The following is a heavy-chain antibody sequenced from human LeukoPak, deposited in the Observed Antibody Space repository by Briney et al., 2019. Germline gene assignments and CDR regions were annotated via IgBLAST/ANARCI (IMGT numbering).Heavy chain of an antibody. V-gene: IGHV3-64D*09. Sequence: GGSLRLSCSASGFPFSSYAMHWVRRAPGKGLEYVSAISDSGGSTYYADSVKGRFTISRDNSKNTLYLQMSSLRAEDTAVYFCVRGYSFGPYGMVVCGQGTTVTVSS. CDR1: GFPFSSYA. CDR2: ISDSGGST. J-gene: IGHJ6*02. D-gene: IGHD2-15*01. CDR3: VRGYSFGPYGMVV.